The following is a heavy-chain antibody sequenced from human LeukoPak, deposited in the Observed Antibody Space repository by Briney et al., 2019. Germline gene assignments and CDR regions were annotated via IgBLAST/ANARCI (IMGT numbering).Heavy chain of an antibody. J-gene: IGHJ4*02. CDR3: ARDCEIGYSHGLC. V-gene: IGHV3-21*01. CDR1: EFTFSSYT. CDR2: ISSGSSYI. D-gene: IGHD5-18*01. Sequence: GGSLRLYCAAPEFTFSSYTMNWVRQAPGKGLEWVSSISSGSSYIHYADSVKGRFTISRDNAKNSLYLQMNSLRVDDTAIYYCARDCEIGYSHGLCWGQGTLVTVSS.